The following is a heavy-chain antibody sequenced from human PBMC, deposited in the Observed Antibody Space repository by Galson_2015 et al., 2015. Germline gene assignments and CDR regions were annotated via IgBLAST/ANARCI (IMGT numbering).Heavy chain of an antibody. CDR1: GYTFTSYD. V-gene: IGHV1-8*01. CDR2: MNPNSGNA. CDR3: ARVANGVAGIGGLYYYYYMDV. J-gene: IGHJ6*03. Sequence: SVKVSCKASGYTFTSYDINWVRQATGQGLEWMGWMNPNSGNAGYAQKFQGRVTMTRNTSISTAYMELSSLRSEDTAVYYCARVANGVAGIGGLYYYYYMDVWGKGTTVTVSS. D-gene: IGHD6-19*01.